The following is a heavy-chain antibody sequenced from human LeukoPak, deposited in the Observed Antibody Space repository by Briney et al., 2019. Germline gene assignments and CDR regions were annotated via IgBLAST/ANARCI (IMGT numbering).Heavy chain of an antibody. J-gene: IGHJ4*02. CDR1: GGSFSGYY. D-gene: IGHD1-26*01. V-gene: IGHV4-34*01. CDR3: ARRQVGATSYY. CDR2: INHSGST. Sequence: SETLSLTCAVYGGSFSGYYWSWIRQPPGKGLEWIGEINHSGSTNYNPSLKSRVTISVDTSKNQFSLKLSSVTAADTALYYCARRQVGATSYYWGQGTLVTVSS.